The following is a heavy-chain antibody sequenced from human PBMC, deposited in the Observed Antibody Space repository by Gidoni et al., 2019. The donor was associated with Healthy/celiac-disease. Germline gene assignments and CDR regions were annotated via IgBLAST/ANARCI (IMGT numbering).Heavy chain of an antibody. CDR2: IKSKTDGGTT. Sequence: EVQLVESGGGLVKPGGSLRLYCAASGFTFSNAWMNWVRQAPGKGLGCVGRIKSKTDGGTTDYAAPVKGRFTISRDDSKNTLYLQMNSLKTEDTAVYYCTTDQWLVGNDAFDIWGQGTMVTVSS. CDR1: GFTFSNAW. J-gene: IGHJ3*02. CDR3: TTDQWLVGNDAFDI. D-gene: IGHD6-19*01. V-gene: IGHV3-15*07.